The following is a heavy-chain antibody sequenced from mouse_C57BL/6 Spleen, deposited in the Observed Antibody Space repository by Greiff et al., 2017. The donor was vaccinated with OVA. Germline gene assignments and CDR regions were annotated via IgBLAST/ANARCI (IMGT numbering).Heavy chain of an antibody. CDR3: ARDRDGYYPYFDY. D-gene: IGHD2-3*01. CDR2: INYDGSST. CDR1: GFTFSDYY. J-gene: IGHJ2*01. Sequence: EVKLMESEGGLVQPGSSMKLSCTASGFTFSDYYMAWVRQVPEKGLEWVANINYDGSSTYYLDSLKSRFIISRDNAKNILYLQMSSLKSEDTATYYCARDRDGYYPYFDYWGQGTTLTVSS. V-gene: IGHV5-16*01.